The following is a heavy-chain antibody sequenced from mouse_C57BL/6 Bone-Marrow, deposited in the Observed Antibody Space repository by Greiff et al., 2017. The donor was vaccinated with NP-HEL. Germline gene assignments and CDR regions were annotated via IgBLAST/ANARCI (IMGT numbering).Heavy chain of an antibody. D-gene: IGHD3-2*02. J-gene: IGHJ4*01. CDR3: ARRTAQAPYYAMDY. CDR1: GYSFTDYN. V-gene: IGHV1-39*01. CDR2: INPNYGTT. Sequence: EVQLQQSGPELVKPGASVKISCKASGYSFTDYNMNWVKQSNGKSLEWIGVINPNYGTTSYNQKFKGKATLTVDQSSSTAYMLLNSLTSEDSAVYYCARRTAQAPYYAMDYWGQGTSVTVSS.